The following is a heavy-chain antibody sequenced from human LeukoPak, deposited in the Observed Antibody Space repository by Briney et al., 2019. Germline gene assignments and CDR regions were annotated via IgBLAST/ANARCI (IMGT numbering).Heavy chain of an antibody. CDR3: ASGVGYFFPTN. CDR1: GGSFSGFY. V-gene: IGHV4-34*01. J-gene: IGHJ4*02. CDR2: VNLSGGA. D-gene: IGHD5-18*01. Sequence: PSETLSLTCAIYGGSFSGFYWSWIRQPPGKGLEWIGEVNLSGGAFYNPSLKSRVTISIDTSKQQFSLKLRSVAAADTAHYYCASGVGYFFPTNWGQGTLVTVSS.